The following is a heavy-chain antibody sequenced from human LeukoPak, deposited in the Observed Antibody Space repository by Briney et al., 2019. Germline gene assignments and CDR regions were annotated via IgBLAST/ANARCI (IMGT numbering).Heavy chain of an antibody. CDR3: ARDRGLRYFDSFDY. D-gene: IGHD3-9*01. V-gene: IGHV3-7*03. CDR1: GFSLSSFW. Sequence: GGSLRFSCVASGFSLSSFWMNWVRQAPGKGLEWVASIEKDGSEKHYVDSVKARFTISRDNAKNSLYLEMNSLRAEDTAVYYCARDRGLRYFDSFDYWGQGALVTVSS. J-gene: IGHJ4*02. CDR2: IEKDGSEK.